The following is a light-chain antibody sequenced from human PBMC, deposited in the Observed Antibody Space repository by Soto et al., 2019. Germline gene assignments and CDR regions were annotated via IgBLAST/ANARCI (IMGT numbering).Light chain of an antibody. V-gene: IGKV1-5*01. CDR2: DVS. CDR1: QKVSPW. Sequence: DIRMTQSPSTLSASVGDSVTITCRASQKVSPWLAWYQQKAGKAPKLLIYDVSSLKRGVPSRFSGSGSGTEFTLTISSLQSDDVAPYYCQQYDSYWGTFGQGKKVEFK. CDR3: QQYDSYWGT. J-gene: IGKJ1*01.